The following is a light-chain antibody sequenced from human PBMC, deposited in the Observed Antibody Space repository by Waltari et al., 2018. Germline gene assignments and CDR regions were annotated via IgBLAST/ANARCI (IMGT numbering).Light chain of an antibody. CDR2: LVS. V-gene: IGKV2-28*01. CDR3: MQALEAPLT. Sequence: IVMTQSPFSLPVTPGEPASISCRSSQRLLYSNGYTYLDWYLQKPGQPTQLLIYLVSNRASGVPDRFSGSGSGTDFTLKINRVEAEDVGVYYCMQALEAPLTFGGGTKVEIK. J-gene: IGKJ4*01. CDR1: QRLLYSNGYTY.